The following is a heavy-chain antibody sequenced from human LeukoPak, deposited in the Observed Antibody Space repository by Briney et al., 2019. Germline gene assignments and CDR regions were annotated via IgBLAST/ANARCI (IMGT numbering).Heavy chain of an antibody. D-gene: IGHD1-26*01. CDR1: GYTFTDYY. Sequence: ASVKISCKVSGYTFTDYYMHWVQQAPGKGLEWMGLVDPEDGETIYAQKFQGRVTITTDESTSTAYMELSSLRSEDTAVYYCARALGSRGGSYPHRPHAFDIWGQGTMVTVSS. CDR3: ARALGSRGGSYPHRPHAFDI. V-gene: IGHV1-69-2*01. J-gene: IGHJ3*02. CDR2: VDPEDGET.